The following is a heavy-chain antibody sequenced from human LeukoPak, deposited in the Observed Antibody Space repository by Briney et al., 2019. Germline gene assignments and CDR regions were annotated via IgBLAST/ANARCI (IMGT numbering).Heavy chain of an antibody. CDR2: IIPIFGTA. V-gene: IGHV1-69*05. J-gene: IGHJ4*02. D-gene: IGHD3-3*01. CDR3: ARNSYDFWSGPFDY. Sequence: ASVKVSCKASGGTFSSYAISWVRQAPGQGLEWMGRIIPIFGTANYAQKFQGRVTITTDESTSTAYMELSSLRSEDTAVYYCARNSYDFWSGPFDYWGQGTLVTVSS. CDR1: GGTFSSYA.